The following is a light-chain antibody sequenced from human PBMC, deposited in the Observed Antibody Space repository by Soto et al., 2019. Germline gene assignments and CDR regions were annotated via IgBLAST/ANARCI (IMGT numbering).Light chain of an antibody. CDR1: KNDIGVYDF. V-gene: IGLV2-11*01. Sequence: QAALTQPPATSGSPGRSVTISCTETKNDIGVYDFVSWYQQHPGRPPKLLIYGVVRWPSGVPDRFSGYKSGITAYLTISGLQAEDEADYFCCSYAGGYTYLFGTGTKVTVL. CDR2: GVV. CDR3: CSYAGGYTYL. J-gene: IGLJ1*01.